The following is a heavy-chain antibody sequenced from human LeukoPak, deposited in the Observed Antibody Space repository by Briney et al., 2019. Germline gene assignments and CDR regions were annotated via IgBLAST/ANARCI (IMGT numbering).Heavy chain of an antibody. CDR3: ARDTGFSMVRGILF. Sequence: ASVKVSCKASGYTFIGNYMHWVRQAPGQGLEWMGWINTNTGNPTYAQGFTGRFVFSLDTSVSTAYLQISSLKAEDTAVYYCARDTGFSMVRGILFWGQGTLVTVSS. D-gene: IGHD3-10*01. J-gene: IGHJ4*02. CDR1: GYTFIGNY. CDR2: INTNTGNP. V-gene: IGHV7-4-1*02.